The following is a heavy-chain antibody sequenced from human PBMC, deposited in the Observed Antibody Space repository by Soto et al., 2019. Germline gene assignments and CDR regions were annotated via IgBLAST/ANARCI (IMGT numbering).Heavy chain of an antibody. Sequence: GESLKISCKASGYKFSTYWIGWVRHMPGKGLEWMGSINPADSDTKYSPSFQGQVTISADKSISTAYLQWSSLKASDTAMFYCARHSNYDILTGHKYFDYWGQGTLVTVSS. D-gene: IGHD3-9*01. V-gene: IGHV5-51*01. CDR3: ARHSNYDILTGHKYFDY. J-gene: IGHJ4*01. CDR1: GYKFSTYW. CDR2: INPADSDT.